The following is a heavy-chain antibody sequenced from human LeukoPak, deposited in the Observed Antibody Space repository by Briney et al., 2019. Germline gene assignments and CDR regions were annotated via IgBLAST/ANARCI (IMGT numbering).Heavy chain of an antibody. V-gene: IGHV5-51*01. CDR3: ARQVSPDGFDH. CDR1: GYSFTSYW. Sequence: GEALKISCKGSGYSFTSYWIGWVRQMPGKGLEWMGIIYPGDPDTRYSPSFQGQVTISADKSISTAYLQWSSLKASDTAMYYCARQVSPDGFDHWGQGTLVTVSS. CDR2: IYPGDPDT. J-gene: IGHJ4*02.